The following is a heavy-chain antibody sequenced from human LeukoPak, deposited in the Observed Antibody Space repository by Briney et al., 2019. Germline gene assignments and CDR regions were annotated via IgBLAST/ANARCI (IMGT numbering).Heavy chain of an antibody. V-gene: IGHV3-11*01. CDR2: ISSSGSTI. CDR3: ARGLSGYTAMGAY. J-gene: IGHJ4*02. Sequence: PGGSLRLSCAASGFTFSDYYMSWIRQAPGKGLEWVSHISSSGSTIYYADSVKGRFTISRDNAKNSLYLQMDSLSAEDTAVYYCARGLSGYTAMGAYWGQGTLVTVSS. CDR1: GFTFSDYY. D-gene: IGHD5-18*01.